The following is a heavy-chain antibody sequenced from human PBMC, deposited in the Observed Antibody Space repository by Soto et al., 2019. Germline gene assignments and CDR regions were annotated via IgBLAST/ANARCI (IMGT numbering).Heavy chain of an antibody. D-gene: IGHD2-2*02. V-gene: IGHV1-69*13. CDR3: ASFDCSSTSCYTRYYYYGMGV. CDR2: IIPIFGTA. Sequence: GASVKVSCKASGGTFSSYAISWVRQAPGQGLEWMGGIIPIFGTANYAQKFQGRVTITADESTSTAYMELSSLRSEDTAVYYCASFDCSSTSCYTRYYYYGMGVWGQGTTVTVSS. J-gene: IGHJ6*02. CDR1: GGTFSSYA.